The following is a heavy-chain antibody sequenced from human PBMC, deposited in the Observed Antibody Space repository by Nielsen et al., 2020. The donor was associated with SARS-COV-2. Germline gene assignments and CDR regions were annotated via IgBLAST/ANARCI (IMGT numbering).Heavy chain of an antibody. D-gene: IGHD3-3*01. V-gene: IGHV3-13*01. Sequence: GGSLRLSCAASGFTFSSYDMHWVRQATGKGLEWVSAIGTAGDTYYPGSVKGRFIISRDNAKNSLYLQMNNLRVDDSAVYFCARASPPMYSEGGQGALVTVSS. CDR2: IGTAGDT. CDR1: GFTFSSYD. CDR3: ARASPPMYSE. J-gene: IGHJ4*02.